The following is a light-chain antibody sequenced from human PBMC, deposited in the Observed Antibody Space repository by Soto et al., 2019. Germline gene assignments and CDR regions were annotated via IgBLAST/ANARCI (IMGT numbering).Light chain of an antibody. Sequence: EIVMTQSPATLSVSPRERATLSCRASQSVSDNLAWYQQKPGQAPRLLIYGASTRATGIPARFSGSGSGTEFTLTISSLQSEDFAVYYCQQSNNWPYTFGQGTKLDI. CDR2: GAS. CDR1: QSVSDN. J-gene: IGKJ2*01. CDR3: QQSNNWPYT. V-gene: IGKV3-15*01.